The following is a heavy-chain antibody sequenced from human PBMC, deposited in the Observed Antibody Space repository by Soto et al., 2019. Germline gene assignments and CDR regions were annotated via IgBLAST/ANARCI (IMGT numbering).Heavy chain of an antibody. CDR2: ISYDGSNK. CDR3: AKQVVPHTNGLDS. D-gene: IGHD2-8*01. CDR1: GFTFNSYG. V-gene: IGHV3-30*18. J-gene: IGHJ3*02. Sequence: ESGGGVVQPGGSLRLSCAASGFTFNSYGIHWVRQAPGKGLEWVAVISYDGSNKYFADSVKGRFTISRDNSKNTVYLQMNSLRADDTAVYHCAKQVVPHTNGLDSWGQGTMVIVSS.